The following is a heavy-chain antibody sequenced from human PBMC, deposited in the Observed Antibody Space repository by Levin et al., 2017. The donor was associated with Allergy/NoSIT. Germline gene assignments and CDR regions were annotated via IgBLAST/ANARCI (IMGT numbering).Heavy chain of an antibody. J-gene: IGHJ6*02. V-gene: IGHV3-48*03. CDR3: ARVDCSSTSCLKYYYYYYGMDV. CDR2: ISSSGSTI. CDR1: GFTFSSYE. Sequence: GESLKISCAASGFTFSSYEMNWVRQAPGKGLEWVSYISSSGSTIYYADSVKGRFTISRDNAKNSLYLQMNSLRAEDTAVYYCARVDCSSTSCLKYYYYYYGMDVWGQGTTVTVSS. D-gene: IGHD2-2*01.